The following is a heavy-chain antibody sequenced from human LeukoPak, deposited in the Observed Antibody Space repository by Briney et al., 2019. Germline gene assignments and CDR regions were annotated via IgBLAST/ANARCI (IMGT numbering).Heavy chain of an antibody. J-gene: IGHJ6*03. V-gene: IGHV3-48*03. D-gene: IGHD5-18*01. Sequence: GGSLRLSCAASGFTFSSYEMNWVRQAPGKGLEWVSYISSSGSTIYYADSVKGRFTISRDNAKNSLYLQMNSLRAEDTAVYYCAKDPDTAMVDYMDVWGKGTTVTVSS. CDR3: AKDPDTAMVDYMDV. CDR1: GFTFSSYE. CDR2: ISSSGSTI.